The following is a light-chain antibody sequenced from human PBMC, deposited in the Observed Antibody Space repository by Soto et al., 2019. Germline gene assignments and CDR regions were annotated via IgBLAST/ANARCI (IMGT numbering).Light chain of an antibody. Sequence: QSALTQPASVSGSPGQSITISCTGTSRDFGGYKYVSWYQQHPGKAHKLMIYEVSNRPSGVSNRFSGSKSDNTASLTISGLQAEDEGDYYCSSYTSSSSSDVFGSGTKLTVL. CDR2: EVS. V-gene: IGLV2-14*01. J-gene: IGLJ1*01. CDR3: SSYTSSSSSDV. CDR1: SRDFGGYKY.